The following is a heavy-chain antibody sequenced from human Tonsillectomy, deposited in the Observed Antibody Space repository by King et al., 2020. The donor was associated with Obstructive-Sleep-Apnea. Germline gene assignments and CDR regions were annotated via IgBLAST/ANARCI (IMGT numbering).Heavy chain of an antibody. V-gene: IGHV5-51*01. D-gene: IGHD6-19*01. CDR2: IFPDDSDA. Sequence: VQLVESGAEVKKPGESLKISCKASGYTFPTYWIGWVRQMPGKGLEWMGMIFPDDSDARYSPSFQGQVTISADKSFSTAYLQWSSLKASDTAMYYCARHSSSGWLIIDRGQGTLVTVSS. CDR1: GYTFPTYW. J-gene: IGHJ4*02. CDR3: ARHSSSGWLIID.